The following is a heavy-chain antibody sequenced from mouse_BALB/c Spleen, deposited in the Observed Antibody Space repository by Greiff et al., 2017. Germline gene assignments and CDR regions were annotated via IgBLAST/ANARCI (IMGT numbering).Heavy chain of an antibody. Sequence: EVMLVESGGGLVKPGGSLKLSCAASGFTFSSYTMSWVRQTPEKRLEWVATISSGGSYTYYPDSVKGRFTISRDNAKNTLYLQMSSLKSEDTAMYYCTRGSTMITTGYAMDYWGQGTSVTVSS. CDR1: GFTFSSYT. J-gene: IGHJ4*01. CDR3: TRGSTMITTGYAMDY. D-gene: IGHD2-4*01. CDR2: ISSGGSYT. V-gene: IGHV5-6-4*01.